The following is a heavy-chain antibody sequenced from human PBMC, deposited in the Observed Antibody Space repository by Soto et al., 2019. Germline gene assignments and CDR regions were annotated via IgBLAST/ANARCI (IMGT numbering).Heavy chain of an antibody. CDR3: AHVIPDNYDSSGYRRYFDY. J-gene: IGHJ4*02. CDR2: IYWDDDK. V-gene: IGHV2-5*02. D-gene: IGHD3-22*01. Sequence: QITLKESGPTLVKPTQTLTLTCTFSGFSLSTSGVGVGWIRQPPGKALEWLALIYWDDDKRYSPSLKSRLTIPKDTSKNQVVLTMTNMDPVDTATYDCAHVIPDNYDSSGYRRYFDYWGQGTLVTVSS. CDR1: GFSLSTSGVG.